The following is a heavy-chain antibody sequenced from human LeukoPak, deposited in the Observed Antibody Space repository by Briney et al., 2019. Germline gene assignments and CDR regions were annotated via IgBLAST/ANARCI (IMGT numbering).Heavy chain of an antibody. CDR1: GYTFTSYD. CDR2: MNPNSGNT. V-gene: IGHV1-8*01. Sequence: ASVKVSCKASGYTFTSYDINWVRQATGQGLEWMGWMNPNSGNTGYAQRFQGRVTMTRNTFISTAYMELSSLRSEDTAVYYCARYYDILTGLPNWFDPWGQGTLVTVSS. D-gene: IGHD3-9*01. J-gene: IGHJ5*02. CDR3: ARYYDILTGLPNWFDP.